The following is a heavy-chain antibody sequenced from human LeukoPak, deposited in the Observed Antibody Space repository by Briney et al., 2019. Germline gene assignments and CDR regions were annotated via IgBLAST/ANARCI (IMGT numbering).Heavy chain of an antibody. V-gene: IGHV1-18*04. CDR2: ISAYNGNT. J-gene: IGHJ4*02. D-gene: IGHD6-13*01. CDR3: ARDHYQRAAGLFTY. CDR1: DTFTSYG. Sequence: ASVKVSCKASDTFTSYGIGWVRQAPGQGLEWMGWISAYNGNTNYAQKLQGRVTMTTDTSTSTAYMELRSLRSDDTAVYYCARDHYQRAAGLFTYWGQGTLVTVSS.